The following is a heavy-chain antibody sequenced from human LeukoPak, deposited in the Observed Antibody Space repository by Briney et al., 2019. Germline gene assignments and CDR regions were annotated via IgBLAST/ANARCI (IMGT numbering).Heavy chain of an antibody. V-gene: IGHV1-69*01. J-gene: IGHJ4*02. CDR1: GGTFISYA. Sequence: SMKVSCKASGGTFISYAISWVRQAPGQGLEWMGGIIPIFGTANYAQKFQGRVTITADESTSTAYMELSSLRSEDTAVYYCARGSPYYYDSSGYLDYWGQGTLVTVSS. CDR3: ARGSPYYYDSSGYLDY. D-gene: IGHD3-22*01. CDR2: IIPIFGTA.